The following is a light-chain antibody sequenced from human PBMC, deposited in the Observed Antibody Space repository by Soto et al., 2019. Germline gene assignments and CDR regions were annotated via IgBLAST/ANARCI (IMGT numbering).Light chain of an antibody. J-gene: IGLJ1*01. CDR1: STDVGGYNY. CDR2: DVS. CDR3: CSYAGTSTFYV. V-gene: IGLV2-11*01. Sequence: QSALTQPRSVSGSPGHSVTISCSGTSTDVGGYNYVSWYQQHPGRAPKPMIYDVSKRPSGVPDHFSGSKSGNTASLTISGLQADDEADYYCCSYAGTSTFYVFGTGTKLTVL.